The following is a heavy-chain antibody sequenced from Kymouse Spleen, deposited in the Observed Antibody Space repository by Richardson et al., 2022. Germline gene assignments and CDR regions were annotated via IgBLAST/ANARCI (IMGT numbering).Heavy chain of an antibody. CDR3: ARVVVVPASYGMDV. CDR1: GFTFSSYG. CDR2: IWYDGSNK. Sequence: QVQLVESGGGVVQPGRSLRLSCAASGFTFSSYGMHWVRQAPGKGLEWVAVIWYDGSNKYYADSVKGRFTISRDNSKNTLYLQMNSLRAEDTAVYYCARVVVVPASYGMDVWGQGTTVTVSS. D-gene: IGHD2-2*02. V-gene: IGHV3-33*01. J-gene: IGHJ6*02.